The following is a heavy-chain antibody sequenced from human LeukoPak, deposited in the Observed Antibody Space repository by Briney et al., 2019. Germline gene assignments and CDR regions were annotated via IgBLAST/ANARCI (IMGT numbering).Heavy chain of an antibody. J-gene: IGHJ4*02. V-gene: IGHV4-61*02. CDR3: ARGQYFDC. D-gene: IGHD2/OR15-2a*01. CDR1: GDSISSGSYY. Sequence: PSETLSLTCTVSGDSISSGSYYWSWIRQPAGKGLEWIGRIDTTGSTNYNPSLKSRVTMSVDTSKNQFSLKLSSVTAADTAVYYCARGQYFDCWGQGTLVTVSS. CDR2: IDTTGST.